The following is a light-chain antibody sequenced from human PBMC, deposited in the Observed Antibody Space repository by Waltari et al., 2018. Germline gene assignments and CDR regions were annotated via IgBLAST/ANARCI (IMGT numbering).Light chain of an antibody. CDR3: SSYTTSSTVV. V-gene: IGLV2-14*01. Sequence: QSALTQPASVSGSPGLSITISCTGTSSDVGAYNYVSWYQQHPGKAPKLMIYEVSNRPSGLSNRFSGSKSGNTASLTISGLQAEDEADYYCSSYTTSSTVVFGGGTKLTVL. J-gene: IGLJ2*01. CDR1: SSDVGAYNY. CDR2: EVS.